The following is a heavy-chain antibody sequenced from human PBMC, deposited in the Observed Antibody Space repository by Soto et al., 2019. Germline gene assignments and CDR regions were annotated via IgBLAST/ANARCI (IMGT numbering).Heavy chain of an antibody. J-gene: IGHJ6*03. D-gene: IGHD3-9*01. Sequence: ASVKVSCKASGYTFTSYGISWVRQAPGQGLEWMGWINAYNGNTKYAQKFQGRVTMTTDTSASTAYMELSSLRSEDTAVYYCARGPGITVFNYYYYYYMDVWGKGTTVTVSS. CDR3: ARGPGITVFNYYYYYYMDV. V-gene: IGHV1-18*01. CDR1: GYTFTSYG. CDR2: INAYNGNT.